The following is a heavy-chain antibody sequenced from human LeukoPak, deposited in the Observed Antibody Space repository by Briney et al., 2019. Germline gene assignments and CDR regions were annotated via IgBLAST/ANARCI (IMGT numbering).Heavy chain of an antibody. CDR3: ARARYCGGDCYYPGGY. V-gene: IGHV3-30*04. J-gene: IGHJ4*02. D-gene: IGHD2-21*02. CDR2: ISSDGSNK. Sequence: GGSLRLSCAASGFTFSSYAMHWVRQAPGKGLEWVAVISSDGSNKYYADSVKGRFTISRDNSKNTLYLQMNSLRAEDTAAYYCARARYCGGDCYYPGGYWGQGTLVTVSS. CDR1: GFTFSSYA.